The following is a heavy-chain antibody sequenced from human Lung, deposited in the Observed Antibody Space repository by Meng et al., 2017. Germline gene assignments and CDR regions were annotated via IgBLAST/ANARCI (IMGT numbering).Heavy chain of an antibody. Sequence: VQLGAYGGGLVQTGGSLRLACADSGFTFSTHWVHCVRQAPGKEMEWVSRITGDGSSTIYADSVQGRFTMSRDNAKNTLSLQMNSLRAEDTAVYYCARGGVTTDDWGQGTLVTVSS. V-gene: IGHV3-74*01. CDR3: ARGGVTTDD. J-gene: IGHJ4*02. D-gene: IGHD4-17*01. CDR2: ITGDGSST. CDR1: GFTFSTHW.